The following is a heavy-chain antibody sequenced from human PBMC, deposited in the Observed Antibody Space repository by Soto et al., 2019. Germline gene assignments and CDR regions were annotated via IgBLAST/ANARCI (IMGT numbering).Heavy chain of an antibody. Sequence: QVQLVQSGAEVKKPGASVKVSCKAAEGTFISYAISWVRQAPGQGLEWMGGSMPIFGTANYAQKFKGRVTITSDESTSTDSKEISSLRSEDTAVYYCARAPRSSVARWNPILGWYFDLWGRGTLVTLSS. CDR2: SMPIFGTA. V-gene: IGHV1-69*01. CDR1: EGTFISYA. CDR3: ARAPRSSVARWNPILGWYFDL. D-gene: IGHD6-19*01. J-gene: IGHJ2*01.